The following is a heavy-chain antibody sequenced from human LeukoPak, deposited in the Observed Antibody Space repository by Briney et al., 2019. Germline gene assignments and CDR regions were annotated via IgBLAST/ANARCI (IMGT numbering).Heavy chain of an antibody. Sequence: ASVEVSCTASGYTFTSNFIYWVRQAPGQGLEWMGIINPSGGATNYAQKFEGRVTMTRDTSTNTVYMELSGLKSDDTAVYYCARGRVGDRRSWFDPWGQGTLVTVSS. CDR2: INPSGGAT. CDR1: GYTFTSNF. D-gene: IGHD3-10*01. CDR3: ARGRVGDRRSWFDP. V-gene: IGHV1-46*01. J-gene: IGHJ5*02.